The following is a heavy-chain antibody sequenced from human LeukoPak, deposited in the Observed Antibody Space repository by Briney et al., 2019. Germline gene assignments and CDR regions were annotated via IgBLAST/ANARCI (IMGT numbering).Heavy chain of an antibody. CDR3: ARGYSGTYRVDY. Sequence: GGSLRLSCAASGFTFSSYAMSWVRQAPGKGLVWVSRINTDGTNTNYTDSVKGRFTISRDNAENTMYLQMNSLRAEDTAVYYCARGYSGTYRVDYWGQGTLATVSS. J-gene: IGHJ4*02. CDR1: GFTFSSYA. CDR2: INTDGTNT. D-gene: IGHD1-26*01. V-gene: IGHV3-74*01.